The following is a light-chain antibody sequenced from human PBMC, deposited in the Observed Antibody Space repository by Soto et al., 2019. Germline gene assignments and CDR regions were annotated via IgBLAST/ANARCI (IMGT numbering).Light chain of an antibody. CDR2: GAS. Sequence: PPPPSLSEYPWDRAPLPCRASQSVSSSYLAWYQQKPGQAPRLLIQGASSRATDIPARFSGSGSGTEFTLTIRRLEPEAFAVYYCQQYGSSPRTFGQGTKVDI. CDR3: QQYGSSPRT. CDR1: QSVSSSY. J-gene: IGKJ1*01. V-gene: IGKV3-20*01.